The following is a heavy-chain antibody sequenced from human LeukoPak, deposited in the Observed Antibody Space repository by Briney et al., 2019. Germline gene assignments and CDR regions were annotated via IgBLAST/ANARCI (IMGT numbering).Heavy chain of an antibody. J-gene: IGHJ5*02. Sequence: SETLSLTCAVYGGSFSGYYWSWIRQPPGKGLEWIGEINHSGSTNYNPSLKSRVTISVDTSKNQFSLKLSSVTAADTAVYYCARLRIAAAASNWFDPWGQGARVTVSS. D-gene: IGHD6-13*01. CDR3: ARLRIAAAASNWFDP. V-gene: IGHV4-34*01. CDR2: INHSGST. CDR1: GGSFSGYY.